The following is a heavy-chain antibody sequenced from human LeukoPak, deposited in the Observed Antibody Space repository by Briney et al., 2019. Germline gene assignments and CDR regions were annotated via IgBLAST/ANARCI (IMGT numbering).Heavy chain of an antibody. J-gene: IGHJ4*02. D-gene: IGHD3-10*01. CDR2: INHSGST. CDR3: ARQGYYYGSGSYWELDY. CDR1: GGSFSGDY. Sequence: SSETLSLTCTVYGGSFSGDYWSWIRQPPGKGLEWIGEINHSGSTNYNPSLKSRVTISVDTSKNQFSLKLSSVTAADTAVYYCARQGYYYGSGSYWELDYWGQGTLVTVSS. V-gene: IGHV4-34*01.